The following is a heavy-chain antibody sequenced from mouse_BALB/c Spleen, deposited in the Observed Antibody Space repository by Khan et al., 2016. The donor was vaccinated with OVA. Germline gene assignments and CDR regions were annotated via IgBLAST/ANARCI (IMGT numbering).Heavy chain of an antibody. CDR1: GFTFSSYA. V-gene: IGHV5-6-5*01. CDR2: INSGGST. Sequence: EVELVESGGGLVKPGGSLKLSCAASGFTFSSYAVSWIRQTPEKRLAWVASINSGGSTYYPDSVKGRFTISRDDARNILYLQMSSLRSEDTAMYYCTRLVDYWGQGTSVTVS. J-gene: IGHJ4*01. CDR3: TRLVDY.